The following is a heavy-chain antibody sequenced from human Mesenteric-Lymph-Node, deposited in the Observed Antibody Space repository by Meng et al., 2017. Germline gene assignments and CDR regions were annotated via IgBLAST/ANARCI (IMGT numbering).Heavy chain of an antibody. CDR1: GYTFASYG. Sequence: ASVKVSCKASGYTFASYGFTWVRQAPGQGLEWMGWISVYSANTPSYAQKFQGRVTMTRNTSISTAYMELSSLRSEDTAVYYCAREWLVSQWLVGTDAFDIWGQGTMVTVSS. J-gene: IGHJ3*02. CDR2: ISVYSANT. V-gene: IGHV1-8*02. CDR3: AREWLVSQWLVGTDAFDI. D-gene: IGHD6-19*01.